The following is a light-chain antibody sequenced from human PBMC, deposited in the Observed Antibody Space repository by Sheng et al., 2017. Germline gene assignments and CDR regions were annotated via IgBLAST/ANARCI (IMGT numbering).Light chain of an antibody. J-gene: IGKJ1*01. V-gene: IGKV1-NL1*01. CDR2: AAS. CDR3: QQYYSTPWT. Sequence: DIQMTQSPSSLSASVGDRVTITCRASQGISTTLAWYQQKPGKAPKLLLYAASRLESGVPSRFSGSGSGTDYTLTISSLQSEDSATYYCQQYYSTPWTFGHGTKVEI. CDR1: QGISTT.